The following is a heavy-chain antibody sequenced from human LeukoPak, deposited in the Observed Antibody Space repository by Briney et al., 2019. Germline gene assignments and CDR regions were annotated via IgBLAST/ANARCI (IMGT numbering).Heavy chain of an antibody. CDR1: GFTFSSYA. CDR3: AKNRADSSSWYFDY. J-gene: IGHJ4*02. V-gene: IGHV3-30*18. CDR2: MSDDGSNK. Sequence: GGSLRLSCAASGFTFSSYAMHWVRQAPGKGLEWVAAMSDDGSNKYYADSVKGRFTISRDNSKNTLYLQMNSLRAEDTAVYYCAKNRADSSSWYFDYWGQGTLVTVSS. D-gene: IGHD6-13*01.